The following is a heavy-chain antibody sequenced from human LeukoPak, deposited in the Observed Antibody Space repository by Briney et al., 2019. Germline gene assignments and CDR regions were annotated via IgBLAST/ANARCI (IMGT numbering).Heavy chain of an antibody. V-gene: IGHV1-69*01. CDR3: ARGSYCYETSTYGSCDY. J-gene: IGHJ4*02. Sequence: GASVKVSCKASGCTFSGYAINWVRQAPGQGLQWVGGIIPSFATADFPQKFQGRVTLTAVESSSTAYMEASSLRTEGPAVYYCARGSYCYETSTYGSCDYWGQGTLVPVSS. CDR1: GCTFSGYA. CDR2: IIPSFATA. D-gene: IGHD3-22*01.